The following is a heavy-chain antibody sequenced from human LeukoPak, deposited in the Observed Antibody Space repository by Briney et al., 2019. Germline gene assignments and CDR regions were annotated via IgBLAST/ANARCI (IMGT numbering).Heavy chain of an antibody. D-gene: IGHD1-26*01. CDR2: IIPIFGTA. Sequence: GASVKVSCKASGGTFSSYAISWVRQAPGQGLEWMGGIIPIFGTANYAQKFQGRVTITANESTSTAYMELSSLRSEDTAVYYCARDKVGATTPAGDWFDPWGQGTLVTVSS. J-gene: IGHJ5*02. CDR1: GGTFSSYA. V-gene: IGHV1-69*13. CDR3: ARDKVGATTPAGDWFDP.